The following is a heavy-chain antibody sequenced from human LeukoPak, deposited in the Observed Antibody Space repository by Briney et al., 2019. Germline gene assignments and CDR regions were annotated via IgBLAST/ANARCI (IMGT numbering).Heavy chain of an antibody. J-gene: IGHJ6*03. Sequence: SETLSLTCTVSGGSISSSSYYWGWIRQPPGKGLEWIASIYNSGSTYYNPSLKSRATISVDTSKTQLSLKLSSVTAADTAVYYCVRDQHDYYFFYMDVWGKGTTATVSS. V-gene: IGHV4-39*07. CDR3: VRDQHDYYFFYMDV. CDR2: IYNSGST. CDR1: GGSISSSSYY.